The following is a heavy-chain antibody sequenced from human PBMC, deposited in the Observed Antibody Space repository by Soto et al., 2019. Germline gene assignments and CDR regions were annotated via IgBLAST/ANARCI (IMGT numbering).Heavy chain of an antibody. D-gene: IGHD3-3*01. V-gene: IGHV2-5*02. CDR1: GFSLTTSGVG. CDR2: IYWDDDK. Sequence: QITLNESGPTQVKPRQTLTLTCTFSGFSLTTSGVGVGWIRQSPGKAPEWLALIYWDDDKRYSPSLKSRLTITKDTSKNQVVLTMPDLDPADTATYYCAHRVLRTVFGLVTPTAIYFDFWGQGTPVAVSS. CDR3: AHRVLRTVFGLVTPTAIYFDF. J-gene: IGHJ4*02.